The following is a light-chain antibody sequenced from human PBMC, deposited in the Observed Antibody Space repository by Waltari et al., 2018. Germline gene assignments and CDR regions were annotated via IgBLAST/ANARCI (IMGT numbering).Light chain of an antibody. CDR3: QQYFKTPLT. Sequence: DIVLTQSPDSLAVSLGERATINCKSSQSLLYSSVNKNCLAWDQQKAGQPPKLLSYWASTREPGVPDQFSGSGSGTDFTLTISRLQAEDVAVYYCQQYFKTPLTFGGGTKVEIK. CDR1: QSLLYSSVNKNC. J-gene: IGKJ4*01. V-gene: IGKV4-1*01. CDR2: WAS.